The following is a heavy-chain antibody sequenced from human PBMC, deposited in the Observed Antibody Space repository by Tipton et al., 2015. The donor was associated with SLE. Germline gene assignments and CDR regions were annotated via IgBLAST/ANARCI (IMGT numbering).Heavy chain of an antibody. V-gene: IGHV4-39*07. CDR2: IYYSGST. CDR3: ARRSGDFWSGYTYYFDY. Sequence: TLSLTCTVSGGSISSSSYYWGWIRQPPGKGLEWIGSIYYSGSTYYNPSLKSRATISIGTSKNQLSLKLSSVTAADTAVYYCARRSGDFWSGYTYYFDYWGQGTLVTVSS. D-gene: IGHD3-3*01. CDR1: GGSISSSSYY. J-gene: IGHJ4*02.